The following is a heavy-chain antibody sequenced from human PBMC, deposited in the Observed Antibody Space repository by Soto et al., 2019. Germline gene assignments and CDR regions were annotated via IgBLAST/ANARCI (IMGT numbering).Heavy chain of an antibody. D-gene: IGHD6-6*01. CDR3: AKDLSSIAAHFDY. CDR1: GGSISSGGYS. J-gene: IGHJ4*02. Sequence: SETLSLTCAVSGGSISSGGYSWSWIRQPPGKGLEWIGYIYHSGSTYYNPSLKSRVTISVDRSKNTLYLQMNSLRAEDTAVYYCAKDLSSIAAHFDYWGQGTLVTVSS. V-gene: IGHV4-30-2*02. CDR2: IYHSGST.